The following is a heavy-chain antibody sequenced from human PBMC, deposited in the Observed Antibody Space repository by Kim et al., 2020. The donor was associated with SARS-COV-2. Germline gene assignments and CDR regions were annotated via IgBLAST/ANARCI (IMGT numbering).Heavy chain of an antibody. D-gene: IGHD2-2*01. Sequence: SETLSLTCTVSGGSISSYSWSWIRQPPGKGLGWIGYTYYSGSTNYNPSLKSRVTISVDTSKNQFSLKLSSVTAADTAVYYCARDRIGDCSSTSCSLHFDYWGQGTLVTVSS. CDR3: ARDRIGDCSSTSCSLHFDY. CDR1: GGSISSYS. CDR2: TYYSGST. J-gene: IGHJ4*02. V-gene: IGHV4-59*01.